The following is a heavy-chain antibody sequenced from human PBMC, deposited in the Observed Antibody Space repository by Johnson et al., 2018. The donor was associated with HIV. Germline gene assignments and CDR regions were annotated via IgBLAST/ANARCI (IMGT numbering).Heavy chain of an antibody. V-gene: IGHV3-20*04. J-gene: IGHJ3*02. CDR2: INWNGGST. D-gene: IGHD1-26*01. Sequence: VQLVESGGGVVQPGGSLRLSCAASGFTFSSSGMSWVRQAPGKGLEWVSGINWNGGSTGYADSVKGRFTISRDNAKNSLYLQMNSLRAEDTALYYCARADGLVGDRAFDIWGQGTMVTVSS. CDR3: ARADGLVGDRAFDI. CDR1: GFTFSSSG.